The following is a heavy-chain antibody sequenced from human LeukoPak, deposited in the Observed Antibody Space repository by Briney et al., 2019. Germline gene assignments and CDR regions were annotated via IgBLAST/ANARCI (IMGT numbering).Heavy chain of an antibody. J-gene: IGHJ4*02. D-gene: IGHD3-22*01. Sequence: SSETLSLTCAVSGVSISSGGYSWSWIRQPPGKGLEWIGYIYHSGSTYYNPSLKSRVTLSVDRSKNQFSLKLTSMTAADTAVYYCARGDYDSSCYYYFDYWGQGTLVTVSS. CDR2: IYHSGST. V-gene: IGHV4-30-2*01. CDR3: ARGDYDSSCYYYFDY. CDR1: GVSISSGGYS.